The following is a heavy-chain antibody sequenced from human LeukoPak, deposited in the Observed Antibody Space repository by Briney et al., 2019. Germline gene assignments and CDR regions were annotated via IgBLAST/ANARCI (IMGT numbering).Heavy chain of an antibody. CDR3: ARCDSSGYLNYYFDY. CDR1: GGSISSYY. Sequence: PSETLYLTCTVSGGSISSYYWSWIRQPPGKGLEWIGYIYYSGSTNYNPSLKSRVTILVDSSKNQFSLKLSSVTAADTAVYYCARCDSSGYLNYYFDYWGQGTLVTVSS. CDR2: IYYSGST. D-gene: IGHD3-22*01. J-gene: IGHJ4*02. V-gene: IGHV4-59*08.